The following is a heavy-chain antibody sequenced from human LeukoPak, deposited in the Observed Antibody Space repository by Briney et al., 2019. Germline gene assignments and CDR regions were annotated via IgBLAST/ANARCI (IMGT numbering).Heavy chain of an antibody. CDR3: TRDQTPYY. V-gene: IGHV3-49*04. J-gene: IGHJ4*02. CDR1: GFTFGDYA. CDR2: IASETYGGTA. Sequence: QPGGSLRLSCTTSGFTFGDYAMTWVRQAPGKGLEWVGFIASETYGGTAEYAASVKGRFIISRDDSKSIAYLQMNSLKTEDTAVYYCTRDQTPYYWGQGTLVTVS.